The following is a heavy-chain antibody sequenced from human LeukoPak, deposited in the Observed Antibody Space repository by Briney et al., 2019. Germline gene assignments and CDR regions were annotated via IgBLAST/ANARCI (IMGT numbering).Heavy chain of an antibody. CDR3: ARGPGIAVAGVFDY. Sequence: ASVKVSCKASGYTFTSYGINWVRQAPGQGLEWLGWISGYTGHTNYVQKIQGRVTMTTDTSTNTAYMELRRLRSDDTAVYYCARGPGIAVAGVFDYWGQGSLVTVSS. J-gene: IGHJ4*02. CDR1: GYTFTSYG. CDR2: ISGYTGHT. D-gene: IGHD6-19*01. V-gene: IGHV1-18*04.